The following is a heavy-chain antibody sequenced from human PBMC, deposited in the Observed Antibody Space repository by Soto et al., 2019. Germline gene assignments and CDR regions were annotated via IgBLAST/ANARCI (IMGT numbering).Heavy chain of an antibody. D-gene: IGHD3-22*01. CDR3: VRAPFYSSGYPQYCFAS. J-gene: IGHJ4*02. CDR2: INPNSGGT. CDR1: GYSFTGYY. Sequence: ASVKVSCKASGYSFTGYYMHWVRQAPGQRLEWMGWINPNSGGTNYAQKFQGWVTMTRDTSISTAYMELSRLRSDDMAVYYCVRAPFYSSGYPQYCFASCAQRSLVPVS. V-gene: IGHV1-2*04.